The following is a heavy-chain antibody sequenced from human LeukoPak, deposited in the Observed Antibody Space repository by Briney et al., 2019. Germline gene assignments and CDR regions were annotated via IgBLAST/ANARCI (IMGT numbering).Heavy chain of an antibody. CDR3: AKLLGEFPYYYYMDV. V-gene: IGHV4-39*07. CDR2: IYYSGST. CDR1: GGSISSSSYY. Sequence: SETLSLTCTVSGGSISSSSYYWGWIRQPPGKGLEWIGSIYYSGSTYYNPSLKSRVTISVDTSKNQFSLKLSSVTAADTAVYYCAKLLGEFPYYYYMDVWGKGTTVTVSS. J-gene: IGHJ6*03. D-gene: IGHD3-10*01.